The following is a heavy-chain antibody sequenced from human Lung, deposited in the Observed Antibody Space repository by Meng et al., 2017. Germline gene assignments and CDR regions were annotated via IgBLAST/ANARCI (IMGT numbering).Heavy chain of an antibody. J-gene: IGHJ4*02. CDR3: ARDLAWVLFDY. V-gene: IGHV3-74*01. D-gene: IGHD3-3*01. CDR1: GFNFGDYI. CDR2: IVSDGGIT. Sequence: EGQLLGSGGGLVQPGGSLRLSCGASGFNFGDYIMHWVRQSPGKGLEWISRIVSDGGITTYADSVKGRFTVSRDNAKNTLYLQMNSLGADDTAVYYCARDLAWVLFDYWGQGALVTVSS.